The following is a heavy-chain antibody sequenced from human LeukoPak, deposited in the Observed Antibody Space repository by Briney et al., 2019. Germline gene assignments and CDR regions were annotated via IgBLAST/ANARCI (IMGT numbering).Heavy chain of an antibody. CDR2: TSGSGGST. Sequence: PGGSLRLSCAASGFTFSSYAMSWVRQAPGKGLEWVSATSGSGGSTYYADSVKGRFTISRDNSKNTLYLQMNSLRAEDTAVYYCAKTSVDSSSWYEDAFDIWGQGTMVTVSS. J-gene: IGHJ3*02. V-gene: IGHV3-23*01. CDR3: AKTSVDSSSWYEDAFDI. D-gene: IGHD6-13*01. CDR1: GFTFSSYA.